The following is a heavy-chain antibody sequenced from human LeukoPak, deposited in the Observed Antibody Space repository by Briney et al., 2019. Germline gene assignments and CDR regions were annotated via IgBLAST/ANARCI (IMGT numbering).Heavy chain of an antibody. D-gene: IGHD1-26*01. CDR1: GFTFSSHG. Sequence: GGSLRLSCAASGFTFSSHGMSWVRQAPGKGLEWVSAISGSGGSTYYADSVKGRFTISRDNSKNTLYLQMNSLRAEDTAVYYCARSGRGGAFDIWGHGTMVTVSS. CDR2: ISGSGGST. J-gene: IGHJ3*02. V-gene: IGHV3-23*01. CDR3: ARSGRGGAFDI.